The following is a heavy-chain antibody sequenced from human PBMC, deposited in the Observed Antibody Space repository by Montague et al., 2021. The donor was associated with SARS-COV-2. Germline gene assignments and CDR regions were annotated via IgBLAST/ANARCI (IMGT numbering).Heavy chain of an antibody. CDR1: GFSLSTNGMC. J-gene: IGHJ6*02. CDR2: IDWDDDK. CDR3: ARTHYDILPGYYYDMDV. Sequence: PALVKPTQTLTLTCTFSGFSLSTNGMCVSWIRQPPGKALEWLARIDWDDDKYYSTSLKTRLTISKDTSKNQVVLTMTNMDPVDTATYYCARTHYDILPGYYYDMDVWGQGTPVTVSS. D-gene: IGHD3-9*01. V-gene: IGHV2-70*11.